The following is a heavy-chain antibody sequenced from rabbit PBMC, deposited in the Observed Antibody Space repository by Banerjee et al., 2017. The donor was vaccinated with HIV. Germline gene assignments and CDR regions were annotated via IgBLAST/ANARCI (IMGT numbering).Heavy chain of an antibody. CDR2: IDPVFGST. Sequence: EESGGGLVQPEGSLTLTCKASGFDFSSYGVSWVRQAPGKGLEWIGYIDPVFGSTYYASWVNGRFTISSHNAQNTLYLQLNSLTAADTATYFCVSYDDYGDRNLWGQGTLVTVS. CDR1: GFDFSSYG. D-gene: IGHD2-1*01. CDR3: VSYDDYGDRNL. J-gene: IGHJ4*01. V-gene: IGHV1S47*01.